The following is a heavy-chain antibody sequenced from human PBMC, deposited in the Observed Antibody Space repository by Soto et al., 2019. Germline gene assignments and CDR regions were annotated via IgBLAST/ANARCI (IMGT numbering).Heavy chain of an antibody. V-gene: IGHV3-30*18. CDR3: AKVRGGSYLYGMDV. D-gene: IGHD1-26*01. Sequence: VGSLRLSCAASGFTFSSYGMHWVRQAPGKGLEWVAVISYDGSNKYFADSVKGRFTISRDNSKNTLYLQMNSLRAEDTAVYYCAKVRGGSYLYGMDVWGQGTTVTVSS. J-gene: IGHJ6*02. CDR2: ISYDGSNK. CDR1: GFTFSSYG.